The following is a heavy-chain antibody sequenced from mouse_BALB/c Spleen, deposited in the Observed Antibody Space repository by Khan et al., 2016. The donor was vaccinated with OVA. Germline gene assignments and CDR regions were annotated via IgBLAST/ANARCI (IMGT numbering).Heavy chain of an antibody. J-gene: IGHJ1*02. D-gene: IGHD2-3*01. CDR1: GFNIKDTY. CDR3: VRPSYDPRNCDV. CDR2: ITPANGNT. V-gene: IGHV14-3*02. Sequence: EVQLQESGAELVKPAASVTLSCTASGFNIKDTYIHWVKRRPEQGLEWLGRITPANGNTEYDPHFQGKATMRADTASNKAYLQDSSLTTGDTAGYYCVRPSYDPRNCDVRGAGTTDTISS.